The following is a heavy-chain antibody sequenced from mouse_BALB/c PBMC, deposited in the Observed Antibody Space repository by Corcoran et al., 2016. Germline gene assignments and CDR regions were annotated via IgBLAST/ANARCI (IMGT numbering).Heavy chain of an antibody. CDR1: GYTLTDYN. J-gene: IGHJ4*01. CDR3: VRMNGYDRGAADY. Sequence: EIQLQQFGAELVKPGASVRISCKASGYTLTDYNMYWVKQSHCKSFEWFGDINPNYDSTSYNQKFKGNATLTVDKSSSTAYMELRSLTSEDTAVYYCVRMNGYDRGAADYWGQGSSVTVSS. D-gene: IGHD2-2*01. V-gene: IGHV1-18*01. CDR2: INPNYDST.